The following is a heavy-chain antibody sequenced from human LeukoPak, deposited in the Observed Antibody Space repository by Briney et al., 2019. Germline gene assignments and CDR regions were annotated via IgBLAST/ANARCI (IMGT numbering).Heavy chain of an antibody. Sequence: SETLSLTCTVSGGSISSYYWSWIRQPPGKGLEWIGYIYYSGTTNYNPSLKSRVTISVDTYKNQFSLKTSSVTDADTAVYSCARGVYIAAAQYGYWGQGTLVTVSS. D-gene: IGHD6-13*01. J-gene: IGHJ4*02. CDR3: ARGVYIAAAQYGY. V-gene: IGHV4-59*01. CDR1: GGSISSYY. CDR2: IYYSGTT.